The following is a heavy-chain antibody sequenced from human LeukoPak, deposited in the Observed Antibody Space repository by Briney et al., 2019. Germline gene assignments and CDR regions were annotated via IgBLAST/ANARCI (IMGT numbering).Heavy chain of an antibody. Sequence: GGSLRLSCAASGFTFSSYGMHWVRQAPGKGLEWVAVISYDGSNKYYADSVKGRFTISRDNSKNTLYLQLNSLRAEDTAVYFCAREPIYGLNFDYWGQGTLVTVSS. CDR1: GFTFSSYG. CDR2: ISYDGSNK. D-gene: IGHD2/OR15-2a*01. J-gene: IGHJ4*02. CDR3: AREPIYGLNFDY. V-gene: IGHV3-30*03.